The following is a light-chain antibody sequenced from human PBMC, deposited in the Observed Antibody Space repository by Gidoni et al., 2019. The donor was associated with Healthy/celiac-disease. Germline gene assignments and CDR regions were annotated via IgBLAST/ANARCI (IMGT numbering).Light chain of an antibody. J-gene: IGLJ2*01. CDR3: SSYTSSSTLV. V-gene: IGLV2-14*01. CDR1: SSDVGGYNY. CDR2: EVS. Sequence: QAALTQPASVSRSPGQSLTLSCTGTSSDVGGYNYVSWYQQLPGTAPKLMIDEVSNRPPGVSNRFSGSKSGNSASLTISGLQAEDEADYYCSSYTSSSTLVFGGGTKLTVL.